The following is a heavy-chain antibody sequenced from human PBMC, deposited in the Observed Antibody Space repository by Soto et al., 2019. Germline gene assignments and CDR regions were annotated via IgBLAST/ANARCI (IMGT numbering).Heavy chain of an antibody. CDR3: ATGNVDSMLEY. Sequence: PSETLSLTCVVSDGSISSYDWWTWVRQPPGQGLEWIGKMYHSGGADYSPSLKGRVTISADSSKNHFSLRLTGVTAADTAVYYCATGNVDSMLEYWGQGTLVTSPQ. CDR1: DGSISSYDW. V-gene: IGHV4-4*02. D-gene: IGHD3-3*01. J-gene: IGHJ4*02. CDR2: MYHSGGA.